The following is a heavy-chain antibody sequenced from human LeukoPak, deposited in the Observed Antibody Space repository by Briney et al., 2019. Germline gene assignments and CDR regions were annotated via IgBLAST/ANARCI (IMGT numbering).Heavy chain of an antibody. D-gene: IGHD6-13*01. V-gene: IGHV3-23*01. CDR2: ISGSGGST. J-gene: IGHJ5*02. Sequence: GGSLRLSCAASGFTFSSYAMSWVRQAPGKGLEWVSAISGSGGSTYYADSVKGRFTISRDNSKNTLYLQMNSLRAEDTAVYYCAKDPYSSSWSHNWFDPWGQRTLVTVSS. CDR3: AKDPYSSSWSHNWFDP. CDR1: GFTFSSYA.